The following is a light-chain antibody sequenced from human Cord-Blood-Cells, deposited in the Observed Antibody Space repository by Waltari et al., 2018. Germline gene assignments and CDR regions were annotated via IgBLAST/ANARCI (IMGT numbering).Light chain of an antibody. CDR2: AAS. J-gene: IGKJ1*01. CDR3: QQSYSTPWT. CDR1: QSISSY. V-gene: IGKV1-39*01. Sequence: DIQMTQSPSSLSASVGDRVTITCRASQSISSYLNWYQQKPGKAPKLLIYAASSLQSGVPSRFSGSGSWTDFTLTIISLQPEDFATYYCQQSYSTPWTFGQGTKVEIK.